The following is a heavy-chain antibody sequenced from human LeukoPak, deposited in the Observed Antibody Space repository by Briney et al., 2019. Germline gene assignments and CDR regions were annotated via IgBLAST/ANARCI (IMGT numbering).Heavy chain of an antibody. J-gene: IGHJ3*02. CDR2: ISGNGGST. CDR3: AKRYYDSSGYFDAFDI. V-gene: IGHV3-23*01. D-gene: IGHD3-22*01. Sequence: GGSLRLSCAASGFSFSTYAMSWVRQAPGKGLEWVSGISGNGGSTYYEDSVKGRFTISRDNSKNTVFLQVNSLRAEDTAVYYCAKRYYDSSGYFDAFDIWGQGTMVTVS. CDR1: GFSFSTYA.